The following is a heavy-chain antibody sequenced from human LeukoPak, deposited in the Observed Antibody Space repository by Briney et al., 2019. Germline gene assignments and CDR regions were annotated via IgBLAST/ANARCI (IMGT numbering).Heavy chain of an antibody. D-gene: IGHD1-14*01. J-gene: IGHJ4*02. CDR1: EFTLSTYD. CDR2: ISGSSGNT. Sequence: PGGSLRLSCAASEFTLSTYDMSWVRQAPGKGLEWVSVISGSSGNTNYADSVKGRFIISRDNAKNSLYLQMNSLRVEDTAVYYCAREAGTGDYWGQGTLVTVSS. V-gene: IGHV3-23*01. CDR3: AREAGTGDY.